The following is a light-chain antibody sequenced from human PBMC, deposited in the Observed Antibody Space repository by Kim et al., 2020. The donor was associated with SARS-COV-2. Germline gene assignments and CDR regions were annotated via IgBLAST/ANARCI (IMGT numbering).Light chain of an antibody. J-gene: IGKJ1*01. V-gene: IGKV1D-16*01. Sequence: DIQMTQSPRSLSASVGDRVTITCRASQGISSWLAWYQQKPQKAPKSLIYAASSLQSGVPSRFTGSGSGTEFTLTITSLQPEDFATSYCQQYDNYQRTFGQGTKVDIK. CDR1: QGISSW. CDR3: QQYDNYQRT. CDR2: AAS.